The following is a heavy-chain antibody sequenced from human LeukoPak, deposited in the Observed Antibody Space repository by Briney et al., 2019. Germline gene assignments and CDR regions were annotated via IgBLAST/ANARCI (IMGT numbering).Heavy chain of an antibody. Sequence: SETLSLTCTVSGGSLSSGDYYWSWIRQPPGKGLEWIANIYYRGSSYYNPSLQSRVTISVDTSKNQFSLKLSSVTAADTAVYYCARVGLWFGELLHPQYFDYWGQGTLVTVSS. CDR3: ARVGLWFGELLHPQYFDY. V-gene: IGHV4-30-4*01. D-gene: IGHD3-10*01. J-gene: IGHJ4*02. CDR1: GGSLSSGDYY. CDR2: IYYRGSS.